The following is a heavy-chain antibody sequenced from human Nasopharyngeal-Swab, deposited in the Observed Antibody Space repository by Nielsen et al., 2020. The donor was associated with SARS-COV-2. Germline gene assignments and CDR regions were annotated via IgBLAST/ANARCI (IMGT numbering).Heavy chain of an antibody. CDR1: GFTFSSFG. CDR2: IPHDASNE. D-gene: IGHD4-17*01. V-gene: IGHV3-30*03. J-gene: IGHJ4*02. Sequence: GESLKISCAASGFTFSSFGMHWVRQAPGKGLEWVAFIPHDASNEYYGDSVKGRFSISRDSSKNTLYLQMDSLRGEDTAVYYCARDAPAHYGAFYWGRGTLVTVSP. CDR3: ARDAPAHYGAFY.